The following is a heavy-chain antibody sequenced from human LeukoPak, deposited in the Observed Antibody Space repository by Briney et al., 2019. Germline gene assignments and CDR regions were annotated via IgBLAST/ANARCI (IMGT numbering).Heavy chain of an antibody. V-gene: IGHV3-9*01. CDR2: ISWNSGSI. D-gene: IGHD6-19*01. CDR1: GFTFDDYA. Sequence: GGSLRLSCAASGFTFDDYAMHWVRRAPGKGLEWVSGISWNSGSIGYADSVKGRFTISRDNAKNSLYLQMNSLRAEDTALYYCAKSVAGTKLPYYFDYWGQGTLVTVSS. CDR3: AKSVAGTKLPYYFDY. J-gene: IGHJ4*02.